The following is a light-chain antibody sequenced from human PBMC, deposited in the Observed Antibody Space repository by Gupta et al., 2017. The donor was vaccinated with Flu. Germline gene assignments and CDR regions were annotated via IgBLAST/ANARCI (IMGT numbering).Light chain of an antibody. CDR2: QAS. Sequence: DIQMTQSPSTLSASVGDSVTITCRASQSITNWLSWYQQKPGKAPKLLIYQASTLGSGVPSRFRGCGTGTEFTLTITSLQPDDFATYYCQQYSSYSTFGQGTKVE. V-gene: IGKV1-5*03. CDR3: QQYSSYST. CDR1: QSITNW. J-gene: IGKJ1*01.